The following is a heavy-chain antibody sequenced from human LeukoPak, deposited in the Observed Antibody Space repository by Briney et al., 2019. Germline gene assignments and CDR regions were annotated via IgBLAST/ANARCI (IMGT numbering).Heavy chain of an antibody. CDR2: ISSSSNYI. J-gene: IGHJ3*02. CDR1: GFTFSSHS. Sequence: PGGSLRLSCAASGFTFSSHSMKWVRQAPGKGLEWVSSISSSSNYIYYADSVKGRFTISRDNAKNSLYLQMNSLRAEDTAVYYCARERAIILFGAFDIWGQGTMVTVSS. D-gene: IGHD3-3*01. CDR3: ARERAIILFGAFDI. V-gene: IGHV3-21*01.